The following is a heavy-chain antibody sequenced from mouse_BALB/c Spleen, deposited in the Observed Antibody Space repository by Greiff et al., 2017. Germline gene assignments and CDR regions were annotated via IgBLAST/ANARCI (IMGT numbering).Heavy chain of an antibody. CDR3: ARDTLLRPYFDY. Sequence: VQLKESGAELVKPGASVKLSCTASGFNIKDTYMHWVKQRPEQGLEWIGRIDPANGNTKYDPKFQGKATITADTSSNTAYLQLSSLTSEDTAVYYCARDTLLRPYFDYWGQGTTLTVSS. J-gene: IGHJ2*01. CDR2: IDPANGNT. CDR1: GFNIKDTY. V-gene: IGHV14-3*02. D-gene: IGHD1-2*01.